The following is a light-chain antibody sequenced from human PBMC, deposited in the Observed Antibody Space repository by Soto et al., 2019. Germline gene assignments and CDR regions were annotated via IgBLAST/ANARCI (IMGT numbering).Light chain of an antibody. CDR1: HTISSSY. CDR3: QQYVTSSPRT. J-gene: IGKJ1*01. Sequence: IVLTQSPGTLSLSPRERATLSCRASHTISSSYLAWYQQKPGQAPRLLMYGISRRATGIPDRFSGSGSGTDFTLTITRLEPEDFAVYYCQQYVTSSPRTFGQGTKVDI. CDR2: GIS. V-gene: IGKV3-20*01.